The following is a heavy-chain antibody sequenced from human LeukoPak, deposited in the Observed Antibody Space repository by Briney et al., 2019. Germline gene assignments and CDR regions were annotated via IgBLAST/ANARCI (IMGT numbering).Heavy chain of an antibody. D-gene: IGHD2-15*01. CDR1: GFTFSSYG. CDR3: ARDMCSCSGGSFYSYDY. J-gene: IGHJ4*02. CDR2: IWYDGSNK. Sequence: PGGSLRLSCAASGFTFSSYGMHWVRQAPGKGMEWVAVIWYDGSNKYYADSVKGRFTISRDNSKNTLYLQMNSLRAEDTAVYYCARDMCSCSGGSFYSYDYWGQGTLVTVSS. V-gene: IGHV3-33*01.